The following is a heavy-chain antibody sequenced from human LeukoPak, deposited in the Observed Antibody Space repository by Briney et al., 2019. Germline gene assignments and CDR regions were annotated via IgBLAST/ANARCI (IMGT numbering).Heavy chain of an antibody. CDR3: AKDGGMYYFDY. CDR1: GFTFSSYG. Sequence: GGSLRLSCAASGFTFSSYGMHWVRQAPGKGLEWVAVISYDGSNKYYADSVKGRFTISRDNSKNTLYLQMNSLRAEDTAVYYCAKDGGMYYFDYWGQGTLVTVSS. D-gene: IGHD3-16*01. J-gene: IGHJ4*02. CDR2: ISYDGSNK. V-gene: IGHV3-30*18.